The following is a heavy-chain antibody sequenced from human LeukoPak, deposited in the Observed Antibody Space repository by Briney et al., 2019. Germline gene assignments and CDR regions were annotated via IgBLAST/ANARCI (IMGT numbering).Heavy chain of an antibody. CDR2: MNPNSGNT. J-gene: IGHJ4*02. Sequence: ASVKVSCKASGYTFTSYDINWVRQATGQGLEWVGWMNPNSGNTGYAQKFQGRVTMTRDTSTSTVYMELSSLRSEDTAVYYCTRLSGSSFDYWGQGTLVTVSS. CDR3: TRLSGSSFDY. D-gene: IGHD3-16*02. CDR1: GYTFTSYD. V-gene: IGHV1-8*02.